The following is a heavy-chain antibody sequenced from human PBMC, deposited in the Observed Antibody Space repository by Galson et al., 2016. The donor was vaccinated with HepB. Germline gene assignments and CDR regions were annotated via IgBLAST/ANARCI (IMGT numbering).Heavy chain of an antibody. CDR3: AKSIPRGDSGGYYRPFDY. J-gene: IGHJ4*02. Sequence: SLRLSCAASGFTFDDYAMHWVRQAPGRGLEWVSGISRDSGEIGYADSVMARFTISRDNAKNSLYLPMNSLRTEDTAFYFRAKSIPRGDSGGYYRPFDYWGQGTLVTVSS. CDR1: GFTFDDYA. D-gene: IGHD3-22*01. V-gene: IGHV3-9*01. CDR2: ISRDSGEI.